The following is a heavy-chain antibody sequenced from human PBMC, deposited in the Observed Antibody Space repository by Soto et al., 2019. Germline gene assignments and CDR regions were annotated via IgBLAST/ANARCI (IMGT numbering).Heavy chain of an antibody. V-gene: IGHV3-23*01. D-gene: IGHD2-21*01. CDR3: AKDRVQPYFGGLNDWCGP. J-gene: IGHJ5*02. Sequence: GWSLRLSCAASGFTFSRFAMTWVRQGPGKGPEWVSIINIDGSTYYADSVKGRFTISRDDSKNTLFLQMNSLRTEDTAIYYCAKDRVQPYFGGLNDWCGPWGQGTLVTVAS. CDR1: GFTFSRFA. CDR2: INIDGST.